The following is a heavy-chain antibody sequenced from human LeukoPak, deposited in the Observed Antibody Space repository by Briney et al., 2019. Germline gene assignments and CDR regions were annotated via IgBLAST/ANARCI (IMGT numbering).Heavy chain of an antibody. Sequence: GGSLRLSCAASGFTFSSYGMHWVRQAPGKGLEWVAFIWFDGSNGHFADSVQGRFTFSRDNSRKILYLQMNSLRPEDTALYYCARDVKKVYGDYFDYWGQGTLVTVSS. J-gene: IGHJ4*02. D-gene: IGHD4-17*01. CDR1: GFTFSSYG. V-gene: IGHV3-33*01. CDR3: ARDVKKVYGDYFDY. CDR2: IWFDGSNG.